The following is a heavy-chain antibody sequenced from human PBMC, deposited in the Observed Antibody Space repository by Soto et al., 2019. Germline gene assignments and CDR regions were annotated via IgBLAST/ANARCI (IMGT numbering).Heavy chain of an antibody. Sequence: QVQLQESGPGLVKPSGTLSLTCAVSGGSIRSNNRWSWVRQPPGKGLEWIGEIFHSGSTNYNPSLKTRXTXSXNKSKNQFSLKLGSVTAADTAVYYCARVYSGSYSDYWGQGTLVTVSS. V-gene: IGHV4-4*02. CDR2: IFHSGST. D-gene: IGHD1-26*01. CDR3: ARVYSGSYSDY. CDR1: GGSIRSNNR. J-gene: IGHJ4*02.